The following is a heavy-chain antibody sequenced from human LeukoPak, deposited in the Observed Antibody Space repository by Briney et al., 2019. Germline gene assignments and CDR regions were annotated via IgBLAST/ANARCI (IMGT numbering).Heavy chain of an antibody. V-gene: IGHV3-23*01. J-gene: IGHJ5*02. Sequence: PGGSLRLSCAASGFTFSSYAMSWVRQAPGKGLEWVSAISGSGGSTYYADSVKGRFTISRDNSKNTLYLQMNSLRAEDTAVYYCAKEWRGRGPFKPRTVTTGPNWFDPWGQGTLVTVSS. D-gene: IGHD4-17*01. CDR1: GFTFSSYA. CDR3: AKEWRGRGPFKPRTVTTGPNWFDP. CDR2: ISGSGGST.